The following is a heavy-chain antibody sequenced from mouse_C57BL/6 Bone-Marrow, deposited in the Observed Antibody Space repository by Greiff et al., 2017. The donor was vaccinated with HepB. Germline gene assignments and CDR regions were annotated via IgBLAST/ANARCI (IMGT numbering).Heavy chain of an antibody. CDR2: ISNGGGST. Sequence: EVHLVESGGGLVQPGGSLKLSCAASGFTFSDYYMYWVRQTPEKRLEWVAYISNGGGSTYYPDTVKGRFTISRDNAKNTLYLQMSRLKSEDTAMYYCARQIYYGNYDAMDYWGQGTSVTVSS. CDR3: ARQIYYGNYDAMDY. D-gene: IGHD2-1*01. V-gene: IGHV5-12*01. CDR1: GFTFSDYY. J-gene: IGHJ4*01.